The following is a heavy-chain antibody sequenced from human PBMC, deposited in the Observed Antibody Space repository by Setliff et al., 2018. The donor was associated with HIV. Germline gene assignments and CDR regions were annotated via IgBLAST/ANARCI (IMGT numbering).Heavy chain of an antibody. CDR1: SGSFSGYY. D-gene: IGHD3-22*01. V-gene: IGHV4-34*01. J-gene: IGHJ4*02. Sequence: SETLSLTCAVYSGSFSGYYWSWIRQPPGKGLEWIGEINHSGSTNYNPSLQSRVTISVDTSKNQFSLKLSSVTAADTAVFYCARLTTTYYYDSSAYYHPVWGQGTLVTVSS. CDR3: ARLTTTYYYDSSAYYHPV. CDR2: INHSGST.